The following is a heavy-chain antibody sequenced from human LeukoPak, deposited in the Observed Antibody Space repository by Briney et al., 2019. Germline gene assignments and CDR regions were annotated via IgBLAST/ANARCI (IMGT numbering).Heavy chain of an antibody. Sequence: SSETLPLTCAVYGGSFSGYYWSWIRQPPGKGLEWIGEINHSGSTNYNPSLKSQVTISVDTSKNQFSLKLSSVTAADTAVYYCAASPYVWGSYRYFTYWGQGTLVTVSS. J-gene: IGHJ4*02. CDR3: AASPYVWGSYRYFTY. CDR1: GGSFSGYY. D-gene: IGHD3-16*02. V-gene: IGHV4-34*01. CDR2: INHSGST.